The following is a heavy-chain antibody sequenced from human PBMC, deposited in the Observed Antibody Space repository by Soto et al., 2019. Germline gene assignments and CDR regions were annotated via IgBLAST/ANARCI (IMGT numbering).Heavy chain of an antibody. CDR1: GFTFSSYS. D-gene: IGHD3-16*01. J-gene: IGHJ5*02. CDR2: ISSSSSYI. V-gene: IGHV3-21*01. Sequence: PGGSLGLSCAASGFTFSSYSMNRVRQAPGKGLEWVSSISSSSSYIYYADSVKGRFTISRYNAKNSLYLQMNSLRAEDTAVYYCARDLGQKNWFDPWGQGTLVTVSS. CDR3: ARDLGQKNWFDP.